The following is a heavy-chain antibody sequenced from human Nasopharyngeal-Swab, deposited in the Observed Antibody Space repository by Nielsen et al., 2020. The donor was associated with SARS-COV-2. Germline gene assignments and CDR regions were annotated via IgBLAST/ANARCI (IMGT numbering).Heavy chain of an antibody. J-gene: IGHJ6*02. CDR1: GFTFTSYA. CDR2: ISGSDYST. Sequence: GESLKISCAASGFTFTSYAMHWVRQAPGKGLEWVSVISGSDYSTYYADSVKGRFTISRDNSKNTVSLQMNSLRVEDTAMYYCAKDRDSGDDSDDYYHYYGMDVWGQGTTVTVFS. CDR3: AKDRDSGDDSDDYYHYYGMDV. D-gene: IGHD5-12*01. V-gene: IGHV3-23*01.